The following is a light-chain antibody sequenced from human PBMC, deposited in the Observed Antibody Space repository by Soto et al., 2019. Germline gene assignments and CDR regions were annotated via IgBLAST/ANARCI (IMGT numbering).Light chain of an antibody. CDR2: KAS. J-gene: IGKJ1*01. Sequence: DFLMTQSPSTLSASVGDRVTITCRASQSISDRLAWYQQKPGNAPKLLIYKASSLQSGVPSRFSGSGSGTEFTLTIISLQPDDFAMYYCQPYNSYRWTFGQGTKVEIK. CDR3: QPYNSYRWT. CDR1: QSISDR. V-gene: IGKV1-5*03.